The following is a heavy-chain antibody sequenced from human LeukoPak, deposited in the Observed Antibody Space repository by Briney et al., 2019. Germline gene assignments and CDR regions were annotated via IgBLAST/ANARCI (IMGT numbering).Heavy chain of an antibody. V-gene: IGHV3-48*03. CDR1: GFTFSSYE. D-gene: IGHD3-10*01. CDR2: ISSSGSTI. Sequence: GGSLRLSCAASGFTFSSYEMNWVRQAPGKGLEWVSYISSSGSTIYYADSVKGRFTISRDNAKNSLYLQMNSLRADDTAVYYCAGGRGTYYFDYWGQGTLVTVSS. CDR3: AGGRGTYYFDY. J-gene: IGHJ4*02.